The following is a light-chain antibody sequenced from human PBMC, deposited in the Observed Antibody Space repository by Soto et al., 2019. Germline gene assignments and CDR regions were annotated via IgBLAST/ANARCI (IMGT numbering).Light chain of an antibody. CDR3: QQYGTSPYT. J-gene: IGKJ2*01. CDR2: DAS. CDR1: QSVSSSY. Sequence: EIVLTQSPATLSLSPGERATLSCGARQSVSSSYLAWYQQKPGLAPRLLIDDASSRATGIPDRFSGSGSGTDFTLTSSRLYPDEFAVYYGQQYGTSPYTFGQGTKMVIK. V-gene: IGKV3D-20*01.